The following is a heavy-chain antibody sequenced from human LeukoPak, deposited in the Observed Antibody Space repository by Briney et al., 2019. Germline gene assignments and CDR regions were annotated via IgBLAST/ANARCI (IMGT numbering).Heavy chain of an antibody. V-gene: IGHV4-39*01. J-gene: IGHJ4*02. Sequence: SETLSLTCTVSGGSISSSSYYWGWIRQPPGKGLEWIGSIYYSGSTYYNPSLKSRVTMSVDTSKNQFSLVLNSVTAADTAVYYCARTGYCSSASCSVVKQWLVRVYFDYWGQGTLVTVSS. CDR3: ARTGYCSSASCSVVKQWLVRVYFDY. CDR1: GGSISSSSYY. CDR2: IYYSGST. D-gene: IGHD2-2*01.